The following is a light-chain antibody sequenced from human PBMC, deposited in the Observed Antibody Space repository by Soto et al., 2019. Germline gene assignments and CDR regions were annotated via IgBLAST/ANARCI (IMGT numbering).Light chain of an antibody. CDR3: QKYNNWPKT. J-gene: IGKJ1*01. V-gene: IGKV3-15*01. Sequence: EVVMAQSPATLSVSPGERATLSCRASQSVNSNLVWYQQKPGQAPRLLIHDTSTRATGIPARFSGSGSGTEFTLTISSLQSEDFAVYYCQKYNNWPKTFGQGTKVDI. CDR2: DTS. CDR1: QSVNSN.